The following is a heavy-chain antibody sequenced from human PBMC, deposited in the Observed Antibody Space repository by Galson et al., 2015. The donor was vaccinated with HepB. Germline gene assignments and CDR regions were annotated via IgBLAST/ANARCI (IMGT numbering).Heavy chain of an antibody. D-gene: IGHD3-22*01. V-gene: IGHV3-30-3*01. CDR2: ISYDGSNK. J-gene: IGHJ4*02. Sequence: SLRLSCAASGFTFSSYAMHWVRQAPGKGLEWVAVISYDGSNKYYADSVKGRFTISRDNSKNTLYLQMNSLRAEDTAVYYCARVRYYDSSGYYDYWGQGTLVTVSS. CDR3: ARVRYYDSSGYYDY. CDR1: GFTFSSYA.